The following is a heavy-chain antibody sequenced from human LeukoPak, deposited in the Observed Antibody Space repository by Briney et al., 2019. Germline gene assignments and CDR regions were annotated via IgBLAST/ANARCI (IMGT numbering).Heavy chain of an antibody. CDR3: ATPGVAYYYYYGMDV. D-gene: IGHD2-15*01. V-gene: IGHV5-51*01. Sequence: GESLKISCKGSGYSFTSYWIGWVRQMPGKGLEWMGIIYPGDSDTRYSPSFQGQVTISADKSISTAYLQWSSLKASDTAMYYCATPGVAYYYYYGMDVWGRGTTVTVSS. CDR1: GYSFTSYW. J-gene: IGHJ6*02. CDR2: IYPGDSDT.